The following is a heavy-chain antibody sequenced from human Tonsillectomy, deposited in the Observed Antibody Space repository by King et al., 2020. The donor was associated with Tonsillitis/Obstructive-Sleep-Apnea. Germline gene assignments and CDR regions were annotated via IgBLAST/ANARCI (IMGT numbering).Heavy chain of an antibody. J-gene: IGHJ6*03. CDR2: INHSGST. V-gene: IGHV4-34*01. CDR3: ARGIPYSYGSGSYYNDHYYYYMDV. CDR1: GGSFSNYY. Sequence: VQLQQWGAGLLKPSETLSLTCAVYGGSFSNYYWTWIRQPPGKGLEWIGEINHSGSTNYNPSLKSRVTISVDTSKNQFSLKLSCVTAEATAVYYCARGIPYSYGSGSYYNDHYYYYMDVRGKGTTVTVSS. D-gene: IGHD3-10*01.